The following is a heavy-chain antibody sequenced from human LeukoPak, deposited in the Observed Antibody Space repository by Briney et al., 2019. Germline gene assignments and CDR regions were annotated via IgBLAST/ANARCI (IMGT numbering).Heavy chain of an antibody. Sequence: GRSLRLSCAASGFTFSSYGMHWVRQAPGKGLEWVAVISFDASNKYYADSVKGRFTISRDNSKNTLFLQMSSLRAEDTALYYCAKTLATGGGSYNMDVWGQGTTVTVS. CDR3: AKTLATGGGSYNMDV. V-gene: IGHV3-30*18. CDR1: GFTFSSYG. J-gene: IGHJ6*02. CDR2: ISFDASNK. D-gene: IGHD2-8*02.